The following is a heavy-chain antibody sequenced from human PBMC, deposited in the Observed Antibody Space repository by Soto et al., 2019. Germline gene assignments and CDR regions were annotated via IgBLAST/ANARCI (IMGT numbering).Heavy chain of an antibody. CDR1: GFTFGSNW. CDR3: ASLEWESTGYADY. V-gene: IGHV3-7*03. CDR2: IKRDGSEK. Sequence: EVQLVESGGGLVQPGGSLRLSCAASGFTFGSNWMSWVRQAPGKGLEWVANIKRDGSEKYYVDSVKGRFTISRDNAKNTLYLQMNSLRADDTAVYYCASLEWESTGYADYWGQGTLGTVSS. J-gene: IGHJ4*02. D-gene: IGHD3-3*01.